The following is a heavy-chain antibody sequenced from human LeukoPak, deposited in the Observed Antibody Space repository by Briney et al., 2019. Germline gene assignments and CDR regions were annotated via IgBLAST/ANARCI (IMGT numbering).Heavy chain of an antibody. CDR1: GFTFSSYW. J-gene: IGHJ6*03. V-gene: IGHV3-7*01. CDR3: ARHLRGMVVVRGTSYYYYYMDV. D-gene: IGHD3-22*01. Sequence: GGSLRLSCAASGFTFSSYWMTWVRQAPGEGMEWVANIKQDGSEKYYVDSVKGRFTISRDSAKNSLYLQMNSLRAEDTAVYYCARHLRGMVVVRGTSYYYYYMDVWGKGTTVTVSS. CDR2: IKQDGSEK.